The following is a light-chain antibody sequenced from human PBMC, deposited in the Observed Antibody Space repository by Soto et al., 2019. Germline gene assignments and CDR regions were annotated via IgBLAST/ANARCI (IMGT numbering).Light chain of an antibody. CDR1: QSLSSSQ. CDR3: QQFGRSPSMYT. Sequence: EIVLTQSPGTLSLSPGERATLSCRASQSLSSSQLAWYQQKPGQAPRLLIHDASSRATGISDRFTGSGSGTDFTLTITTLEPEDFAVYYCQQFGRSPSMYTFGQGTKLEIK. CDR2: DAS. V-gene: IGKV3-20*01. J-gene: IGKJ2*01.